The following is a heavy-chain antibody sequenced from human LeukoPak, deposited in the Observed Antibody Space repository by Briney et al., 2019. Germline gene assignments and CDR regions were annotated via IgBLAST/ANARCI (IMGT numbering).Heavy chain of an antibody. D-gene: IGHD2-2*03. CDR2: IADDGSNK. CDR1: GFSFNNYD. V-gene: IGHV3-30*03. Sequence: PGGSLRLSCAVSGFSFNNYDMHWVRQAPGKGLEWVAVIADDGSNKYYADSVKGRFTISRDNSNNTLYLQMNSLRVEDTAVYYCARVDDLDAFDTWGQGTLVTVSS. CDR3: ARVDDLDAFDT. J-gene: IGHJ3*02.